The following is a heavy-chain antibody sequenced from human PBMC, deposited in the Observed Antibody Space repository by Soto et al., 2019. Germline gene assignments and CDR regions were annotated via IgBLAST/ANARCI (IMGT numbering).Heavy chain of an antibody. Sequence: PSGSLSLTCTVSGDTMKNYFWSWVRQPPGKGLEWIGHLYHSGTTNYSPALKSRVTMSIDQSKNQFSLSLNSVTAADTAVYFCARDPGYCTNGVCPIFDFWGQGIPVTVSS. J-gene: IGHJ4*02. CDR1: GDTMKNYF. CDR2: LYHSGTT. D-gene: IGHD2-8*01. V-gene: IGHV4-59*01. CDR3: ARDPGYCTNGVCPIFDF.